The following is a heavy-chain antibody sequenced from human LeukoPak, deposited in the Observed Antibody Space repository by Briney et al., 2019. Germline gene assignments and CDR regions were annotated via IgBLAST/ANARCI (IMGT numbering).Heavy chain of an antibody. J-gene: IGHJ6*02. V-gene: IGHV3-7*01. D-gene: IGHD5/OR15-5a*01. CDR1: GFTFSSYA. CDR2: IKQDGSEK. Sequence: GGSLRLSCAASGFTFSSYAMRWVRQAPGKGLEWVANIKQDGSEKYYVDSVKGRFTISRDNAKNSLYLQMNSLRAEDTAVYYCAVCYGMDVWGQGTTVTVSS. CDR3: AVCYGMDV.